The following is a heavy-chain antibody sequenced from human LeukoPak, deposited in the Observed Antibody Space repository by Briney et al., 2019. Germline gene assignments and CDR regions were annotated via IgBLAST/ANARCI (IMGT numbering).Heavy chain of an antibody. CDR2: MNPKTGKT. CDR1: GYTFSSYE. CDR3: ARIRPVTTGLKGYYFDY. D-gene: IGHD1-1*01. V-gene: IGHV1-8*01. J-gene: IGHJ4*02. Sequence: ASVKVSFKTSGYTFSSYEINWVRQAAGRGLEWVGWMNPKTGKTAYARNLQGRVTITMDTSISTAYMDLSALRSEDTAVYYCARIRPVTTGLKGYYFDYWGQGTLVTVSS.